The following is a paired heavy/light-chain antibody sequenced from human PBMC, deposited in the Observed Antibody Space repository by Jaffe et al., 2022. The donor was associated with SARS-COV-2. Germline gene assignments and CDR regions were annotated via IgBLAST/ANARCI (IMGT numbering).Heavy chain of an antibody. Sequence: QVQLVQSGAEVRNPGASVKVSCKASGYTFTDYYIHWVRQAPGQGLEWMGRINPDSGDTKYAQKFQGRVTMTWDTSISTAYMNLSRLTSDDTAVYYCARHIATTVSLGGMDVWGQGTTVTVSS. V-gene: IGHV1-2*06. CDR3: ARHIATTVSLGGMDV. CDR2: INPDSGDT. J-gene: IGHJ6*02. D-gene: IGHD2-21*01. CDR1: GYTFTDYY.
Light chain of an antibody. Sequence: SYVLTQPPSVSLAPGQTARITCGGNDIGSKSVHWYQQRPGQAPVRVVYDDSDRPSGIPERFSGSNSGNTATLTISRVEAGDEADYYCQVWDSSDHWVFGGGTKLTVL. CDR1: DIGSKS. V-gene: IGLV3-21*02. CDR3: QVWDSSDHWV. J-gene: IGLJ3*02. CDR2: DDS.